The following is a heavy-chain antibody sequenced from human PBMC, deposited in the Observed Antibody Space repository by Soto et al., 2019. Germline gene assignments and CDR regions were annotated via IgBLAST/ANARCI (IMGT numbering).Heavy chain of an antibody. CDR3: ARGPRYDPWSGPLGAMDV. Sequence: AASVKVSCKASGYTFTSYDINWVRQATGQGLEWMGWMNPNSGNTGYAQKFQGRVTMTRNTSISTAYMELSSLRSEDTAVYYCARGPRYDPWSGPLGAMDVWGQGTTVSVSS. V-gene: IGHV1-8*01. CDR1: GYTFTSYD. D-gene: IGHD3-3*01. J-gene: IGHJ6*02. CDR2: MNPNSGNT.